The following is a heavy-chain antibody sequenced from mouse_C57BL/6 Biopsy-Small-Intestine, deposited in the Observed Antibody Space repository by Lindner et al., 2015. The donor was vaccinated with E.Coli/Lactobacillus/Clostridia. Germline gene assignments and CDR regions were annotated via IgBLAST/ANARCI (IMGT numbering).Heavy chain of an antibody. Sequence: EVQLQESGGGLVKPGGSLKLSCAASGFTFSSYAMSWVRQTPEKRLEWVATISDGGSYTYYPDNVKGRFTISRDNAKNNLYLQMSHLKSEDTAMYYCARGNSWFAYWGQGDSGHCLC. CDR2: ISDGGSYT. CDR3: ARGNSWFAY. CDR1: GFTFSSYA. V-gene: IGHV5-4*01. J-gene: IGHJ3*01.